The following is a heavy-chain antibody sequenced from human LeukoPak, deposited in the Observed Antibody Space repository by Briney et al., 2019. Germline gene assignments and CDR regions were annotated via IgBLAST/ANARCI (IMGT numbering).Heavy chain of an antibody. Sequence: PGGPLRLSGAVPGLTYSNFWRSWVRQAPGRGLEWVANISPDGSDRTYVDSVNGRFTVSRDNAKNSLYLQMNSLRAEDTAVYYCARDQDSESSFGDSWGQGTLVTVSS. CDR1: GLTYSNFW. D-gene: IGHD1-26*01. CDR2: ISPDGSDR. V-gene: IGHV3-7*01. J-gene: IGHJ4*02. CDR3: ARDQDSESSFGDS.